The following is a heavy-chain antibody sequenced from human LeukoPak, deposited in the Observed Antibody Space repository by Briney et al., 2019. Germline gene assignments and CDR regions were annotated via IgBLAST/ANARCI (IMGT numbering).Heavy chain of an antibody. D-gene: IGHD6-13*01. CDR2: ISSSSSYI. J-gene: IGHJ4*02. Sequence: PGGSLRLSRAASGFTFSSYSMNSVRQAPGKGLEWVSSISSSSSYIYYADSVKGRFTISRDNAKNSLYLQMNSLRAEDTAVYYCARAFGEQQLVYFDYWGQGTLVTVSS. CDR3: ARAFGEQQLVYFDY. V-gene: IGHV3-21*01. CDR1: GFTFSSYS.